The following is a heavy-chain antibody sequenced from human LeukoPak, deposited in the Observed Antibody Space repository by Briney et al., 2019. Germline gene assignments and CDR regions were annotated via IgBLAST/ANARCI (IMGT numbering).Heavy chain of an antibody. CDR2: IYYSGST. Sequence: PSETLSLTCTVSGGSISSGDYYWSWIRQPPGKGLEWIGYIYYSGSTYYNPSLKSRVTISLDTSKNQFSLKLTSVTAADTAVFYCARGVHYDNSGYYHRGFDSWGQGTLVTVSS. J-gene: IGHJ4*02. CDR3: ARGVHYDNSGYYHRGFDS. CDR1: GGSISSGDYY. V-gene: IGHV4-30-4*01. D-gene: IGHD3-22*01.